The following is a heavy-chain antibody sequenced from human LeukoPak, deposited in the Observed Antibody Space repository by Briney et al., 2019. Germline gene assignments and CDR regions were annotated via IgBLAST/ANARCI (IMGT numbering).Heavy chain of an antibody. CDR3: ARATNYDFWSGFTQNYMDV. CDR2: INPNSGGT. CDR1: GYTFTGYY. J-gene: IGHJ6*03. Sequence: GASVKVSCKASGYTFTGYYMHWVRQAPGQGLEWMGWINPNSGGTNYAQKFQGRVTMTRDTSISTAYMGLSRLRSDDTAVYYCARATNYDFWSGFTQNYMDVWGKGTTVTVSS. D-gene: IGHD3-3*01. V-gene: IGHV1-2*02.